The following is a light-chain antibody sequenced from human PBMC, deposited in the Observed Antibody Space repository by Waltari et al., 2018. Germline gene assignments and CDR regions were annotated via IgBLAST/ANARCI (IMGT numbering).Light chain of an antibody. Sequence: QSALTQPASVSGSPGQSITISCTGTSSGVGSNNLVSWYQQHPGQAPKVVIYEGSERPSGISNRFSGSKSGITASLTISGLQPEDEADYYCCSYAGSGTFVVFGGGTKLTVL. J-gene: IGLJ2*01. V-gene: IGLV2-23*03. CDR2: EGS. CDR3: CSYAGSGTFVV. CDR1: SSGVGSNNL.